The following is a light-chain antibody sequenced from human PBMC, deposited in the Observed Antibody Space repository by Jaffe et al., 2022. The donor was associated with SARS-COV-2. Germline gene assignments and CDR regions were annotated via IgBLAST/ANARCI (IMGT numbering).Light chain of an antibody. J-gene: IGLJ3*02. CDR3: NSRDKSGNFWM. V-gene: IGLV3-19*01. Sequence: SSELTQDPAVSVALGQTVRITCQGDSLRNYYASWYQQKPGQAPILVVYGKDDRPSGIPDRFSGSSSGNTASLTITGAQEDDEADYYCNSRDKSGNFWMFGGGTHLTVL. CDR1: SLRNYY. CDR2: GKD.